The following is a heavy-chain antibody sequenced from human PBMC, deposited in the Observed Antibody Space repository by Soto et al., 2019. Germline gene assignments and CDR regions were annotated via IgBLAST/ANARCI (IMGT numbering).Heavy chain of an antibody. Sequence: ASVKVSCKASGYTFTSYGISWVRRAPGQGLEWMGWISAYNGNTNYAQKLQGRVTMTTDTSTSTAYIELRSLRSDDTAVYYCARETTVTTRGWFDPWGQGNLVTVSS. CDR3: ARETTVTTRGWFDP. CDR2: ISAYNGNT. J-gene: IGHJ5*02. CDR1: GYTFTSYG. V-gene: IGHV1-18*01. D-gene: IGHD4-17*01.